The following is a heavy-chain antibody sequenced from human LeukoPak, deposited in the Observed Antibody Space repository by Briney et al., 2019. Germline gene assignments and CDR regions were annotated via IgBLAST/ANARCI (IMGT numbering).Heavy chain of an antibody. CDR1: GFTFSSYG. CDR2: IWYDGSNK. J-gene: IGHJ4*02. Sequence: PGGSLRLSCAASGFTFSSYGMHWVRQAPGKGLEWVAVIWYDGSNKYYADSVKGRFTISRDNSKNTLYLQMNSLRAEDTAVYYCARVGDYGDYLGDYWGQGTLVTVSS. CDR3: ARVGDYGDYLGDY. D-gene: IGHD4-17*01. V-gene: IGHV3-33*01.